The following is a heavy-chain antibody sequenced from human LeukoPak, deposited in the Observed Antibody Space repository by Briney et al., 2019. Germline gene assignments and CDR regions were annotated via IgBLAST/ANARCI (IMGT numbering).Heavy chain of an antibody. Sequence: PSQTLSLTCTVSGGSISSGGYYWSWLRQHPGKGLEWIGYIYYSGSTYYNPSLKSRVTISVDTSKNQFSLKLSSVTAADTAVYYCARDFLGDCSSTSCYGSYYYYYGMDVWGKGTTVTVSS. CDR1: GGSISSGGYY. CDR2: IYYSGST. J-gene: IGHJ6*04. D-gene: IGHD2-2*01. V-gene: IGHV4-31*03. CDR3: ARDFLGDCSSTSCYGSYYYYYGMDV.